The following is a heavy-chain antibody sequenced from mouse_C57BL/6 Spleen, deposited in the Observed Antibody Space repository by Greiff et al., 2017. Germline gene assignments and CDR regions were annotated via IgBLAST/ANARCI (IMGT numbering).Heavy chain of an antibody. CDR2: IYPGDGDT. V-gene: IGHV1-82*01. CDR1: GYAFSSSW. CDR3: ARGGGFAY. J-gene: IGHJ3*01. Sequence: VKLLESGPELVKPGASVTISCKASGYAFSSSWMNWVKQRPGKGLEWIGRIYPGDGDTNYNGKFKGKATLTADKSSSTAYMQLSSLTSEDSAVYFCARGGGFAYWGQGTLVTVSA.